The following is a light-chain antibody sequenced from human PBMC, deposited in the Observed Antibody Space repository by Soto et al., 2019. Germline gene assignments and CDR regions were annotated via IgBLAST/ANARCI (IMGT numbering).Light chain of an antibody. CDR2: NAS. CDR3: QHYNDYPAWT. V-gene: IGKV3-15*01. CDR1: PSVSNK. J-gene: IGKJ1*01. Sequence: EILMTQSQATLSVSPGERATLFCRASPSVSNKFAWYQQKPSQTPRLLLFNASTRATGIPARFSGSGSGTEVTLTNSSVQSADFAVDHCQHYNDYPAWTFGQGTKVEVK.